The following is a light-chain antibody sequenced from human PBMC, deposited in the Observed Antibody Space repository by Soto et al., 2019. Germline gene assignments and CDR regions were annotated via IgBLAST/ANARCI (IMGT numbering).Light chain of an antibody. CDR2: EVS. CDR1: SSDVGAYNY. Sequence: QSALTQPPSASGSPGQSVTISCTGTSSDVGAYNYVSWYQQHPGNAPKLMIYEVSKRPSGVPDRFSGSKSGNTASLTVSGLQAEDEADYYCSSYAGSNNLVFGGGTKL. J-gene: IGLJ2*01. V-gene: IGLV2-8*01. CDR3: SSYAGSNNLV.